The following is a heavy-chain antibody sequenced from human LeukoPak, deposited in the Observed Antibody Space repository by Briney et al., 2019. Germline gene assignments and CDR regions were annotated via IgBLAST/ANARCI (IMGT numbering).Heavy chain of an antibody. CDR1: GFTFSSYA. CDR2: ISDSGRST. CDR3: AKEPTPGGAFYFDY. V-gene: IGHV3-23*01. Sequence: GGSLRLSCAASGFTFSSYAMSWVRQAPGKGLEWVSTISDSGRSTYFADSVKGRFTISRVNSKNTLYLQMNSLRAEDTAVYYCAKEPTPGGAFYFDYWGQGTLVTVSS. D-gene: IGHD3-10*01. J-gene: IGHJ4*02.